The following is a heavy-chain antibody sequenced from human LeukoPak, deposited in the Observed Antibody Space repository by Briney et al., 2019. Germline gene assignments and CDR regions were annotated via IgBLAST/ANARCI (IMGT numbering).Heavy chain of an antibody. V-gene: IGHV3-23*01. CDR2: ISGSGGST. CDR3: AKAAVAGRARGFLLRGDYYYGMDV. Sequence: GGSLRLSCAASGFTFSSYAMSWVRQAPGKGLEWVSAISGSGGSTYYADSVKGRFTISRDNSKNTLYLQMNSLRAEDTAVYYCAKAAVAGRARGFLLRGDYYYGMDVWGQGTTVTVSS. D-gene: IGHD6-19*01. CDR1: GFTFSSYA. J-gene: IGHJ6*02.